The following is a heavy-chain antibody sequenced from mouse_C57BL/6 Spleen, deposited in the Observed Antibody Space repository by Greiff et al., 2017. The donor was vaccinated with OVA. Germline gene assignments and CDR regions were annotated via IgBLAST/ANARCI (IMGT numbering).Heavy chain of an antibody. Sequence: VQLVESEGGLVQPGSSMKLSCTASGFTFSDYYMAWVRQVPEKGLEWVANINYDGSSTYYLDSLKSRFIISRDNAKNILYLQMSSLKSEDTATYYCARDVYYGNYDGYFDVWGTGTTVTVSS. CDR2: INYDGSST. CDR3: ARDVYYGNYDGYFDV. CDR1: GFTFSDYY. V-gene: IGHV5-16*01. J-gene: IGHJ1*03. D-gene: IGHD2-1*01.